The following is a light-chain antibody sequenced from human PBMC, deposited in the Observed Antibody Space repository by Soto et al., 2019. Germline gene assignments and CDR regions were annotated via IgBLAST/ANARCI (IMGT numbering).Light chain of an antibody. Sequence: IQLTQSPSSLSASVGDRVTITCRASPAIASFLAWYQQKPGTAPKLLIYGASTLQSGVPSRFSGSRSGTEFTLTISSLQPEDFATYYCQQLNSYPPWTFGQGTKVDIK. V-gene: IGKV1-9*01. J-gene: IGKJ1*01. CDR1: PAIASF. CDR2: GAS. CDR3: QQLNSYPPWT.